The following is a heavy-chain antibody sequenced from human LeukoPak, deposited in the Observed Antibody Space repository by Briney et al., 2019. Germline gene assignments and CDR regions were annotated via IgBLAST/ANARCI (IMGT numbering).Heavy chain of an antibody. CDR2: IYYSGST. D-gene: IGHD4-11*01. V-gene: IGHV4-59*08. CDR3: ARHNSEYFDY. CDR1: GGSISSYY. Sequence: SETLSLTCTASGGSISSYYWSWIRQPPGKGLEWIGYIYYSGSTNYNPSLKSRVTISVDTSKNQFSLKLSSVTAADTAVYYCARHNSEYFDYWGQGTLVTVSS. J-gene: IGHJ4*02.